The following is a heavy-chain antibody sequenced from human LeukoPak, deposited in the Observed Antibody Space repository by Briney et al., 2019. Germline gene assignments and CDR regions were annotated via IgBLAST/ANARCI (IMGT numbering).Heavy chain of an antibody. D-gene: IGHD3-10*01. CDR1: GYTFTSYA. CDR3: ARLSTVVRGLIFLFDY. Sequence: ASVKVSCKASGYTFTSYAMNWVRQAPGQGLEWMGWVNTNTGNPTYAQGFTGRFVFSLDTSVSTAYLQISSLKAEDTAVYYCARLSTVVRGLIFLFDYWGQGSLVTVSS. J-gene: IGHJ4*02. CDR2: VNTNTGNP. V-gene: IGHV7-4-1*02.